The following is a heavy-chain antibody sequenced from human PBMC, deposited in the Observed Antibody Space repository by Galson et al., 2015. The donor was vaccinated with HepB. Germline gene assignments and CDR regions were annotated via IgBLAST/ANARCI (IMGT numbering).Heavy chain of an antibody. D-gene: IGHD4-17*01. CDR2: INHSGST. V-gene: IGHV4-34*01. J-gene: IGHJ4*02. CDR3: ARDDYGDFSPLSY. CDR1: GESFSGYY. Sequence: ETLSLTCAVYGESFSGYYWSWIRQPPGKGLEWIGEINHSGSTNYNPSLKSRVTISVDTSKNHFSLKLSSVTAADTAVYYCARDDYGDFSPLSYWGQGTLVTVSS.